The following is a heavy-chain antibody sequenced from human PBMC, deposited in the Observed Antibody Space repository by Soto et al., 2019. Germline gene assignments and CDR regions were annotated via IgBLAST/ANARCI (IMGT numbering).Heavy chain of an antibody. CDR3: ARETGTLYYYYYGMDV. CDR1: GGTFSSYA. CDR2: IIPLFGTT. V-gene: IGHV1-69*12. D-gene: IGHD1-7*01. J-gene: IGHJ6*02. Sequence: QVQLVQSGAEVKKPGSSVKVSCKASGGTFSSYAVSWVRQAPGQGLEWMGGIIPLFGTTSYAQKFQGRVTITADESTHTAYMELSSLRSEDTAVYYCARETGTLYYYYYGMDVWGQGTTVTVSS.